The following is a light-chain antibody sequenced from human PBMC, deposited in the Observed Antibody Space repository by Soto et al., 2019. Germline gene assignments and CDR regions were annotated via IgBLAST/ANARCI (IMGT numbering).Light chain of an antibody. Sequence: EIVMTQSPATLSVSPGERATLSCRASQGVSSGYLAWYQQNPGQAPRLLISGTSSRATGVPDRFSGSGSGTDFTLNITRLEPEDFAVYYCQQYGSSPRTFGQGTKVDIK. CDR3: QQYGSSPRT. V-gene: IGKV3-20*01. CDR1: QGVSSGY. CDR2: GTS. J-gene: IGKJ1*01.